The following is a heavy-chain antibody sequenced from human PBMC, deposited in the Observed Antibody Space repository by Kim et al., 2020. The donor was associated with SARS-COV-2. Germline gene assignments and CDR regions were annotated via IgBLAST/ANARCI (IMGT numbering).Heavy chain of an antibody. D-gene: IGHD2-21*02. CDR2: INHSGST. J-gene: IGHJ4*02. Sequence: SETLSLTCAVYGGSFSGYYWSWIRQPPGKGLEWIGEINHSGSTNYNPSLKSRVTISVDTSKNQFSLKLSSVTAADTAVYYCARGRKMEVTAIGGPDYWGQGTLVTVSS. CDR3: ARGRKMEVTAIGGPDY. CDR1: GGSFSGYY. V-gene: IGHV4-34*01.